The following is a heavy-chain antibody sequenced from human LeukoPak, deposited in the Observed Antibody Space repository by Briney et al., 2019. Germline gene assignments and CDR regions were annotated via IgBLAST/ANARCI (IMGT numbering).Heavy chain of an antibody. CDR2: ISWNSGSI. CDR3: AKGLFDRLPDDAFDI. J-gene: IGHJ3*02. CDR1: GFTFDDYA. D-gene: IGHD3-9*01. V-gene: IGHV3-9*01. Sequence: GGSLRLSCAASGFTFDDYAMHWVRQAPGKGLEWVSGISWNSGSIGYADSVKGRFTISRDNAKNSLYLQVNSLRAEDTALYYCAKGLFDRLPDDAFDIWGQGTMVTVSS.